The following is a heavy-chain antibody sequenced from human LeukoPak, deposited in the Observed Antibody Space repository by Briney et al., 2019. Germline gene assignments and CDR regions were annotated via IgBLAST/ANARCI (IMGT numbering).Heavy chain of an antibody. V-gene: IGHV1-18*01. J-gene: IGHJ5*02. D-gene: IGHD3-10*01. CDR2: INAYNGDT. Sequence: ASVKVSCKASGYTFTSHGISWVRQAPGQGLEWMGWINAYNGDTNYAQNLQGRLTMTTDTSTSTAYMELRSLRSDDTAVYYCARDGSGNWFDPWGQGTLVTVSS. CDR1: GYTFTSHG. CDR3: ARDGSGNWFDP.